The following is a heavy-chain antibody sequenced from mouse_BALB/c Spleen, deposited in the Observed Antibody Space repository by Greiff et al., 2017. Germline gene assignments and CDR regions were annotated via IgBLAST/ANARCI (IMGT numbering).Heavy chain of an antibody. V-gene: IGHV1-14*01. J-gene: IGHJ2*01. D-gene: IGHD3-2*01. Sequence: VQLKQSGPELVKPGASVKMSCKASGYTFTSYVMHWVKQKPGQGLECIGYINPYNDGTKYNEKFKGKATLTSDKSSSTAYMELSSLTSEDSAVYYCAKTARAYYFDYWGQGTTLTVSS. CDR2: INPYNDGT. CDR3: AKTARAYYFDY. CDR1: GYTFTSYV.